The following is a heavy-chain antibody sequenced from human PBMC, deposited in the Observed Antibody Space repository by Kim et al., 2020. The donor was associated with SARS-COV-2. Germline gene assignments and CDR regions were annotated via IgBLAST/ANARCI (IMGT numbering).Heavy chain of an antibody. D-gene: IGHD1-26*01. CDR3: ARGVGYGMDV. J-gene: IGHJ6*02. V-gene: IGHV4-34*01. CDR2: ST. Sequence: STNPHPPLTSRITTSVDTSKNRFSLKLSSVAAADTAVYYCARGVGYGMDVWGQGTTVTVSS.